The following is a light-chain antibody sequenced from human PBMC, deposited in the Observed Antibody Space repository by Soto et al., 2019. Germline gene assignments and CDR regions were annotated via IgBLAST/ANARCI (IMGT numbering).Light chain of an antibody. Sequence: EIVMTQSPLSLPVTPGEPASISCRSSQSLLHSNGYDYLDWYLQKPGQSPQLLIYLGYTRASGVHDRFSGSGSGTDFTLKISRVEAEDVGVYYCMQALQTPLTFGGGTKVDIK. CDR3: MQALQTPLT. J-gene: IGKJ4*01. CDR1: QSLLHSNGYDY. CDR2: LGY. V-gene: IGKV2-28*01.